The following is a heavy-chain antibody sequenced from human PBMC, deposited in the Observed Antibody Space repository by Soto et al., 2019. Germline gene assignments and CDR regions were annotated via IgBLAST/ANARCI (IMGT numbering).Heavy chain of an antibody. D-gene: IGHD5-12*01. CDR3: ARHIPPLVATIPAEGLAY. Sequence: QSGGSLRLSCAASGFTVSSNYMSWVRQAPGKGLEWVSVIYSGGNTYYADSVKGRFTISRDNSKNTLYLQMNSLRAEDTAVYNCARHIPPLVATIPAEGLAYWGQRTLVPVSS. CDR2: IYSGGNT. V-gene: IGHV3-66*04. J-gene: IGHJ4*02. CDR1: GFTVSSNY.